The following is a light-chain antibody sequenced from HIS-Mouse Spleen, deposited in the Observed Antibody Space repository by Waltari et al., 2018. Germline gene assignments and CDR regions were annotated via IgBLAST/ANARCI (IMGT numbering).Light chain of an antibody. V-gene: IGLV3-10*01. CDR3: YSTDSSGNHRV. Sequence: SYELTQPPSVSVSPGQTARITCSGDALPKKYAYWYQRKSGQAPVLVIYEDSKRPSGIPGGFSGASSGTMATVTISGAQVEDEADYYCYSTDSSGNHRVFGGGTKLTVL. J-gene: IGLJ2*01. CDR2: EDS. CDR1: ALPKKY.